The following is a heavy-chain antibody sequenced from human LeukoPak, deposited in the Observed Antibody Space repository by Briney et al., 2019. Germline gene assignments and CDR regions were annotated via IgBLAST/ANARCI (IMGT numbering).Heavy chain of an antibody. D-gene: IGHD3-22*01. CDR3: AKDASKHHYYDSSGYYY. V-gene: IGHV3-23*01. CDR2: ISGSGGST. Sequence: GGSLRLSCAASGFTFSSYAMSWVRQAPGKGLEWVSAISGSGGSTYYADSVKGRFTISRDNSKNTLYLQMNSLRAEDTAVYYCAKDASKHHYYDSSGYYYWGQGTLVTVSS. J-gene: IGHJ4*02. CDR1: GFTFSSYA.